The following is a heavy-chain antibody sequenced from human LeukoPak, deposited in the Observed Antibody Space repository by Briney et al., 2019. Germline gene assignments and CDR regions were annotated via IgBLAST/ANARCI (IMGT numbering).Heavy chain of an antibody. D-gene: IGHD2-8*01. CDR2: INPSGGST. V-gene: IGHV1-46*01. J-gene: IGHJ6*02. CDR3: AREDVVLVDAVRYYYYGMDV. Sequence: ASVKVSCKASGYTFISYYMHWVRRAPGQGLEWMGLINPSGGSTSYAQKFQDRVTMTRDTSTSTVYMELSGLKSEDTAVYYCAREDVVLVDAVRYYYYGMDVWGQGTTVTVSS. CDR1: GYTFISYY.